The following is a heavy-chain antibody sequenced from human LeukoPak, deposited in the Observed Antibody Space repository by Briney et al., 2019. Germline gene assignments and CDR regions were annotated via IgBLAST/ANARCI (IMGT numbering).Heavy chain of an antibody. CDR1: GGSISSGSYY. J-gene: IGHJ6*03. CDR3: ARELGYCSSTSCRLIYYYYYYMDV. Sequence: SETLSLTCTVSGGSISSGSYYWSWIRQPAGKGLEWIGRIYTSGSTNYNPSLKSRVTISVDTSKNQFSLKLSSVTAADTAVYYCARELGYCSSTSCRLIYYYYYYMDVWGQGTLVTVSS. V-gene: IGHV4-61*02. CDR2: IYTSGST. D-gene: IGHD2-2*03.